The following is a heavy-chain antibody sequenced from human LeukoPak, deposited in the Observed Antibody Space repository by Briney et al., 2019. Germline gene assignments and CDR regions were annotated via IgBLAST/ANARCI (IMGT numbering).Heavy chain of an antibody. Sequence: PGVPLTLSCAASGHTFSSHTMNGAREAPGRALQWVTTVCASSDVQYSDSVKGRFTISRDNARHSLYLQMNSLSDEHTAVFYWARDTLHTAPFDYWGQGTLVTVSS. CDR3: ARDTLHTAPFDY. CDR1: GHTFSSHT. D-gene: IGHD5-18*01. J-gene: IGHJ4*02. CDR2: VCASSDV. V-gene: IGHV3-48*02.